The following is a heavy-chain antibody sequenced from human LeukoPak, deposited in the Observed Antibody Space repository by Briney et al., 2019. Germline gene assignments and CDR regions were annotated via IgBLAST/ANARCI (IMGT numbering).Heavy chain of an antibody. J-gene: IGHJ4*02. V-gene: IGHV3-53*01. Sequence: GGSLRLSCAASGFTVSSNYMSWVRQAPGKGLEWVSIIYTGGSTYYADSVKGRFTISRDNSKNTLYLQMNSLRAEDTAVYYCAKSFVVVVAATLDYWGQGTLVTVSS. CDR1: GFTVSSNY. D-gene: IGHD2-15*01. CDR2: IYTGGST. CDR3: AKSFVVVVAATLDY.